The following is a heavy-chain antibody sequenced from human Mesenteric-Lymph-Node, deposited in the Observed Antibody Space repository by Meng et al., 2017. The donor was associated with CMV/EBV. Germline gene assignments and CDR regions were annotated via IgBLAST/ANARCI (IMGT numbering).Heavy chain of an antibody. J-gene: IGHJ4*02. CDR1: VDSISNSTYY. Sequence: RPASGPGRFVHSHPSSLSVIVSVDSISNSTYYWTWIRQPPGRGLEWIGSVHHSGTTYYTPSLKGRLTISVDTSANLFSLRLTTVTAADTATYYCARRGNYDSDYSEYWGQGTLVTVSS. CDR3: ARRGNYDSDYSEY. V-gene: IGHV4-39*01. CDR2: VHHSGTT. D-gene: IGHD3-22*01.